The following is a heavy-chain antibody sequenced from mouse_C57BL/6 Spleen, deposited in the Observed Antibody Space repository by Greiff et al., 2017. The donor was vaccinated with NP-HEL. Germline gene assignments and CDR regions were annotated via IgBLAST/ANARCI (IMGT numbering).Heavy chain of an antibody. CDR1: GYTFTSYW. D-gene: IGHD1-1*01. CDR2: IDPSDSET. V-gene: IGHV1-52*01. J-gene: IGHJ4*01. CDR3: ARGGYYGSSYDYAMDY. Sequence: QVQLQQPGAELVRPGSSVKLSCKASGYTFTSYWMHWVKQRPIQGLEWIGNIDPSDSETHYNQKFKDKATLTVDKSSRTAYMQLSSLTSEDSAVYYCARGGYYGSSYDYAMDYWGQGTSVTVSS.